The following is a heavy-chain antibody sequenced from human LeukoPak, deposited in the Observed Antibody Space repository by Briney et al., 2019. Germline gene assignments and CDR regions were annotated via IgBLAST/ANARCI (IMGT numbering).Heavy chain of an antibody. CDR3: ARGYSSSWSFYYYYYGMDI. CDR1: GFTFSSYA. Sequence: GRSLRLSCAASGFTFSSYAMHWVRQAPGKGLEWVAVISYDGSNKYYADPVKGRFTISRDNSKNTLYLQMNSLRAEDTAVYYCARGYSSSWSFYYYYYGMDIWGQGTTVTVSS. CDR2: ISYDGSNK. J-gene: IGHJ6*02. V-gene: IGHV3-30-3*01. D-gene: IGHD6-13*01.